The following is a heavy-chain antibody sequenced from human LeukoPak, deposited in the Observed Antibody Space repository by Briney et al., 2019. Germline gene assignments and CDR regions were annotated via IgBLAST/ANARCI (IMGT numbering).Heavy chain of an antibody. CDR1: GFTFSSYS. V-gene: IGHV3-48*04. J-gene: IGHJ6*03. Sequence: GGSLRLFCAASGFTFSSYSMNWVRQAPGKGLEWVSYISSSSSTIYYADSVKGRFTISRDNAKNSLYLQMNSLRAEDTAVYYCARGRYCSSTSCYIFLYYMDVWGKGTTVTVSS. CDR2: ISSSSSTI. CDR3: ARGRYCSSTSCYIFLYYMDV. D-gene: IGHD2-2*02.